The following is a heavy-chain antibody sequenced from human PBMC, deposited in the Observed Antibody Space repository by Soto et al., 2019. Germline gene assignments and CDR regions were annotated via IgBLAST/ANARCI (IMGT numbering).Heavy chain of an antibody. CDR1: GFTFSSYW. CDR2: IKQDGSEK. Sequence: GGSLRLSCAASGFTFSSYWMSWVRQAPGKGLEWVANIKQDGSEKYYVDSVKGRFTISRDNAKNSLYLQMNSLRAEDTAVYYCARGSRMTTVTTLGYWGQGTLVTVSS. J-gene: IGHJ4*02. CDR3: ARGSRMTTVTTLGY. D-gene: IGHD4-4*01. V-gene: IGHV3-7*03.